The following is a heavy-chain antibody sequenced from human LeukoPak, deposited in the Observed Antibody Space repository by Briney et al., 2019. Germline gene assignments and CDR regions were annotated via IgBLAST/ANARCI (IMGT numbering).Heavy chain of an antibody. CDR1: GFTFSSYG. Sequence: PGGSLRLSCAASGFTFSSYGMHWVRQAPGKGLEWVAFIRYDGSNKYYADSVKGRFTISRDNSKNTLYLQMNSLRAEDTAVYYCAKEGRLTPGYYYYYMDVWGKGTTVTISS. D-gene: IGHD6-25*01. CDR2: IRYDGSNK. J-gene: IGHJ6*03. CDR3: AKEGRLTPGYYYYYMDV. V-gene: IGHV3-30*02.